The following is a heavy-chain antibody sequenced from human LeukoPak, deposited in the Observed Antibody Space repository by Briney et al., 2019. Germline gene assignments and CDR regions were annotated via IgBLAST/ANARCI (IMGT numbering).Heavy chain of an antibody. CDR3: ARDSHDYGDLTHIDY. D-gene: IGHD4-17*01. CDR1: GYTFTSYG. V-gene: IGHV1-18*01. Sequence: ASVKVSCKASGYTFTSYGISWVRQAPGQGLEWMGWISAYNGNTNYAQKLQGRVTMTPDTSTSTAYMELRSLRSDDTAVYYCARDSHDYGDLTHIDYWGQGTLVTVSS. J-gene: IGHJ4*02. CDR2: ISAYNGNT.